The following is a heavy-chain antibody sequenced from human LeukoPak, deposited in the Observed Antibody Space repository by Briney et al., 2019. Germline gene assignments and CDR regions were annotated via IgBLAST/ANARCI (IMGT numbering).Heavy chain of an antibody. CDR1: GGSISSSSYY. D-gene: IGHD3-22*01. J-gene: IGHJ6*03. CDR2: IYYSGST. V-gene: IGHV4-39*07. CDR3: ARDRYDSSGYYPYYYMDV. Sequence: NPSETLSLTCTVSGGSISSSSYYWGWIRQPPGKGLEWIGSIYYSGSTYYNPSLKSRVTISVDTSKNQFSLKLSSVTAADTAVYYCARDRYDSSGYYPYYYMDVWGKGTTVTVSS.